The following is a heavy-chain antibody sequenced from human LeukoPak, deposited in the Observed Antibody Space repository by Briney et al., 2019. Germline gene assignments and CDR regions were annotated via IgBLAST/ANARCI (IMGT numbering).Heavy chain of an antibody. Sequence: PGGSLRLSCTASGFTFGDYAMSWFRQAPGKGLEWVGFIRSKAYGGTTEYAASVKGRFTISRDDSKSIAYLQMNSLKTEDTAVYYCTRGYCSGGSCSNWFDPWGQGTLVTVSS. CDR3: TRGYCSGGSCSNWFDP. V-gene: IGHV3-49*03. CDR2: IRSKAYGGTT. CDR1: GFTFGDYA. J-gene: IGHJ5*02. D-gene: IGHD2-15*01.